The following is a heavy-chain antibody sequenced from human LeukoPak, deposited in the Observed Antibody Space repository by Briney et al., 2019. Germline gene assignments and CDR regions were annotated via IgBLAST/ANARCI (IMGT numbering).Heavy chain of an antibody. CDR2: IYHSGST. Sequence: PSETLSLTCTVSGYSISSGYYWGWIRQPPGKGLEWIGSIYHSGSTYYNPSLKSRVTISVDTSKNQFSLKLSSVTAADTAVYYCAAAAHDSSGYYQYDFDYWGQGTLVTVSS. D-gene: IGHD3-22*01. CDR3: AAAAHDSSGYYQYDFDY. J-gene: IGHJ4*02. CDR1: GYSISSGYY. V-gene: IGHV4-38-2*02.